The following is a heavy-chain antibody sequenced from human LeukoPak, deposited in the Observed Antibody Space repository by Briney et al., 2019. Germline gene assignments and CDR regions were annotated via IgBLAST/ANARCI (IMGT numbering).Heavy chain of an antibody. CDR1: GGFIVSSNY. V-gene: IGHV3-53*01. CDR3: RAAGNPYDAFDI. Sequence: GGSLRLSCAASGGFIVSSNYVSWVRQAPGKGLEWISVIYTDGRTYYADSVKGRFTISRDNSKNTLYLQMNSLRAEDTAVYYCRAAGNPYDAFDIWGQGTMVTVSS. J-gene: IGHJ3*02. D-gene: IGHD6-13*01. CDR2: IYTDGRT.